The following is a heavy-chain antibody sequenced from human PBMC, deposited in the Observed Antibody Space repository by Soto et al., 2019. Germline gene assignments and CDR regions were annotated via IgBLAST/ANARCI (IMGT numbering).Heavy chain of an antibody. CDR3: ATELGENPASPFDA. CDR2: IIPLFGTA. D-gene: IGHD3-10*01. V-gene: IGHV1-69*01. Sequence: QVQLVQSGADVKKPGSSVKVSCQASGVTFSSETLGWVRQAPGQGLGWVGGIIPLFGTASYAQKFQGRVTITADASTSTVYMELSSLRSDDTAVYFCATELGENPASPFDAWGQGTLVTVSS. J-gene: IGHJ4*02. CDR1: GVTFSSET.